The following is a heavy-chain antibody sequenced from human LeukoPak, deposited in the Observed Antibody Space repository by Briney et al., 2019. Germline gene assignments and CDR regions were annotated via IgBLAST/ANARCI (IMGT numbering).Heavy chain of an antibody. V-gene: IGHV3-53*04. CDR1: AFTVSSNY. J-gene: IGHJ4*02. CDR2: IYSGGST. CDR3: ARGAYGERSNYFDY. D-gene: IGHD4-17*01. Sequence: GGSLRLSCAASAFTVSSNYMSWVRQAPGKGLEWVSVIYSGGSTYYADSVKGRFTISRHNSKDTLYLQMNSLRAEDTAVYYCARGAYGERSNYFDYWGQGTLVTVSS.